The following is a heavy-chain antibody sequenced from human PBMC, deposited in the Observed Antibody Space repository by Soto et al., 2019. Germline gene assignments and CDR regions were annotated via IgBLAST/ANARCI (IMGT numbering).Heavy chain of an antibody. D-gene: IGHD2-15*01. V-gene: IGHV3-48*03. CDR1: GFTVSSYE. CDR3: AIAGVEVPV. Sequence: EVQLVESGGGLVQPGWSLRRSCAASGFTVSSYEMNWVRQAPGKGLEWVSYISSSGSTIYYADSVKGRFTISRDNAKKSRYLQMNRLRAEDKAVYYCAIAGVEVPVWGQGTTVPVSS. J-gene: IGHJ6*02. CDR2: ISSSGSTI.